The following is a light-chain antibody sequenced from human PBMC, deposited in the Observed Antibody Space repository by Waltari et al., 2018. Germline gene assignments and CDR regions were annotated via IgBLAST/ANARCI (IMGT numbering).Light chain of an antibody. CDR3: ATWDDTLNGLV. V-gene: IGLV1-44*01. J-gene: IGLJ2*01. CDR1: SSNIGSNT. Sequence: QSVLTQPPSASGTPGQRVTLSCSGSSSNIGSNTVNWYQLLPRTAPKLLMSRNSERPSGVPDRFSGSKSGASASLAISELQSEEGADYYWATWDDTLNGLVFGGGTKLTVL. CDR2: RNS.